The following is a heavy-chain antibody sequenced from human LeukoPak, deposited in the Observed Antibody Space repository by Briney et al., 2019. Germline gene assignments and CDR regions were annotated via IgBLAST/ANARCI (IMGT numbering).Heavy chain of an antibody. J-gene: IGHJ6*02. CDR1: GVSFSSYA. Sequence: GGSLRLSCAASGVSFSSYAMSWVRQAPGKGLEWVSHISGSGGNTYYADSVKGRFTISRDNSKNTLSLQMNSLRVEDTAVYYCAGGNYGMDVWGQGTTVTVSS. CDR2: ISGSGGNT. CDR3: AGGNYGMDV. V-gene: IGHV3-23*01. D-gene: IGHD1-26*01.